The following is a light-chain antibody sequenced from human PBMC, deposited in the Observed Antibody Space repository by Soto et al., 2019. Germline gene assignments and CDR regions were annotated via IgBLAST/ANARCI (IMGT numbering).Light chain of an antibody. V-gene: IGKV1-5*01. CDR3: QQYNDYPYT. CDR2: DAS. Sequence: DIQMTQFPSTLSASVGERVTITCRASQSISSWLAWYQQKPGKAPNLLIYDASSLESGVPSRFSGSGSGTEFTLTISSLQPDDFATYYCQQYNDYPYTFGQGTKLENK. J-gene: IGKJ2*01. CDR1: QSISSW.